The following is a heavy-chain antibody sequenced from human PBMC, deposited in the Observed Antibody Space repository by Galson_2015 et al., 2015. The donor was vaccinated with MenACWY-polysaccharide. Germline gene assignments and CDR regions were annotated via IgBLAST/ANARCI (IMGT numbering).Heavy chain of an antibody. CDR3: ARGADLLPDYYFDF. Sequence: IGYNDYDGNTNYSPSLKSRVSISVDTSKNQFSLRLRSVTAADTAFYYCARGADLLPDYYFDFWGQGALVTVSS. J-gene: IGHJ4*02. CDR2: NDYDGNT. D-gene: IGHD1-26*01. V-gene: IGHV4-59*09.